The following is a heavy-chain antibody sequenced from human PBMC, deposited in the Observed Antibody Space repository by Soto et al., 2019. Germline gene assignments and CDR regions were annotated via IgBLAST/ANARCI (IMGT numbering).Heavy chain of an antibody. CDR3: ARGRVLLWFGESAFDY. CDR2: IYTSGST. V-gene: IGHV4-4*07. D-gene: IGHD3-10*01. CDR1: GGSISSYY. Sequence: LSLTCTVSGGSISSYYWSWIRQPAGKGLEWIGRIYTSGSTNYNPSLKSRVTMSVDTSKNQFSLKLSSVTAADTAVYYCARGRVLLWFGESAFDYWGQGTLVTVSS. J-gene: IGHJ4*02.